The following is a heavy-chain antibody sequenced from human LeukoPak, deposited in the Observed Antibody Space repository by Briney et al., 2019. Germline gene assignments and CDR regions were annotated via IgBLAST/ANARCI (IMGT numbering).Heavy chain of an antibody. J-gene: IGHJ4*02. CDR1: GFTFSSYS. CDR3: AKVVSEGGTPFDY. CDR2: ISGSGGST. Sequence: GGSLRLSCAASGFTFSSYSMNWVRQAPGKGLEWVSAISGSGGSTYYADSVKGRFTISRDNSKNTLYLQMNSLRAEDTAVYYCAKVVSEGGTPFDYWGQGTLVTVSS. V-gene: IGHV3-23*01. D-gene: IGHD3-16*01.